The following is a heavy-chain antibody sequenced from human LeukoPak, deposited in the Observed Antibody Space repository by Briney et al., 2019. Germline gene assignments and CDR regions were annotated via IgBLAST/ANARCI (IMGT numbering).Heavy chain of an antibody. D-gene: IGHD5-24*01. CDR2: IYYSGST. Sequence: SETLSLTCTVSGGSISSSSYYWGWIRQPPGKGLEWIGSIYYSGSTYYNPSLKSRVTISVDTSKNQFSLKLSSVTAADTAVYYGASIQWRGYKPRTVYYWGQGTLVTVSS. CDR3: ASIQWRGYKPRTVYY. CDR1: GGSISSSSYY. J-gene: IGHJ4*02. V-gene: IGHV4-39*01.